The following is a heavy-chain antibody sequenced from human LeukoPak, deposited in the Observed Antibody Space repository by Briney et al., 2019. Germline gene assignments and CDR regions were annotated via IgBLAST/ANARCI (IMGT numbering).Heavy chain of an antibody. CDR1: GLTSRNLP. CDR3: ARDPGRAGTTEWYYFDY. Sequence: GGPWSFSCQPSGLTSRNLPRTGPPKAPGKDRKYFPPFSSNGGGTYYANSVKGRFTISRDSSKNTLYLQMGSLRAEDMAVYYCARDPGRAGTTEWYYFDYWGQGTLVTVSS. CDR2: FSSNGGGT. V-gene: IGHV3-64*01. J-gene: IGHJ4*02. D-gene: IGHD3-3*01.